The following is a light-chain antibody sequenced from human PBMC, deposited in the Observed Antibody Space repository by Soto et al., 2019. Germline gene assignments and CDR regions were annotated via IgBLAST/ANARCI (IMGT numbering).Light chain of an antibody. J-gene: IGKJ1*01. CDR1: QSISSY. Sequence: DIQMTQSPSSLSASVGDRVTITCRASQSISSYLNWYQQKPGKAPKILIYAASSLQSGAPSRFSGSGSGTEFSVTISSLQPEDFATYYCQQRYSTLWTFGQGTKVEIK. V-gene: IGKV1-39*01. CDR2: AAS. CDR3: QQRYSTLWT.